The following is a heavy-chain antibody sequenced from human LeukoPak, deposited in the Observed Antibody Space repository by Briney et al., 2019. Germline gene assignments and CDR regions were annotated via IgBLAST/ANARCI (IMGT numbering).Heavy chain of an antibody. J-gene: IGHJ5*02. Sequence: APLKVSCKPSGYPFTTYDINWVRQATGHGLEWLGWMNPNSGNTAYAQKFQGRVTMTRNTSISTAYMELSSLRAEYTAVYYCARGLRVRGVSVRPYNWFDPWGQGTLVTVSS. CDR3: ARGLRVRGVSVRPYNWFDP. V-gene: IGHV1-8*01. D-gene: IGHD3-10*01. CDR1: GYPFTTYD. CDR2: MNPNSGNT.